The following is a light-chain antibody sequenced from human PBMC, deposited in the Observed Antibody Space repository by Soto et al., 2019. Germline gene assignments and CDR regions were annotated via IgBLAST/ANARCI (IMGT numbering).Light chain of an antibody. CDR1: QGVRTN. Sequence: NQLTQSPSSLSASVGDRVTITCRASQGVRTNLAWYQQKPGKAPKLLIYDVFTLQSGVPSRFSGSGSGTDFTLTISSLQPEDFATYYCQQYNGYPVTFGQGTRLEIK. CDR3: QQYNGYPVT. J-gene: IGKJ5*01. V-gene: IGKV1-9*01. CDR2: DVF.